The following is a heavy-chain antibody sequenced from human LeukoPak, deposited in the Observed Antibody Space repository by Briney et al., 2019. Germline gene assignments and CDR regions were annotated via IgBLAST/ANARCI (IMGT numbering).Heavy chain of an antibody. CDR2: NSVHNGNT. CDR1: GYTFTSYG. V-gene: IGHV1-18*01. CDR3: ARDGYFDL. J-gene: IGHJ2*01. Sequence: ASVKVSCKASGYTFTSYGIGWVRQAPGQGLEWMGWNSVHNGNTNYAQKLQDRYTMTTDTSTSTAYMELRSLRSDDTTVYDCARDGYFDLWGRGTLVTVSS.